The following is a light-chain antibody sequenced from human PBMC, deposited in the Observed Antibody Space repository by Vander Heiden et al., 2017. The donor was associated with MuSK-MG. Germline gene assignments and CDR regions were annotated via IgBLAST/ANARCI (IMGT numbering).Light chain of an antibody. CDR1: SSDVGSYNY. Sequence: QSALTQPASVSGSPGQSITISCSGTSSDVGSYNYVSWYQQHPGKAPKLMIYDVSKRPSGVSNRFSVSKSGNTASLTISGLQAEDEADYYGSSYTSSSSVVFGGGTKLTVL. J-gene: IGLJ2*01. V-gene: IGLV2-14*01. CDR2: DVS. CDR3: SSYTSSSSVV.